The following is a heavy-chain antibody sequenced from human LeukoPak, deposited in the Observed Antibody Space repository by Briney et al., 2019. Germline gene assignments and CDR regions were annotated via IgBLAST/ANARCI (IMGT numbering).Heavy chain of an antibody. V-gene: IGHV4-34*01. J-gene: IGHJ5*02. CDR2: INHRGST. CDR3: ARNYGSGSYYWFDP. Sequence: SETLSLTCAVYGGSFSGYYWSWIRQPPGKGLEWIGEINHRGSTNYNPSLKSRISISVDTSKNQFSLKLSSVTAADTAVYYCARNYGSGSYYWFDPWGQGTLVTVSS. CDR1: GGSFSGYY. D-gene: IGHD3-10*01.